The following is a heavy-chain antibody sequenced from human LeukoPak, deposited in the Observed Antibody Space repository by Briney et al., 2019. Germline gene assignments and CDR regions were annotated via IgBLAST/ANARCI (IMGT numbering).Heavy chain of an antibody. CDR3: TSRGGNLYFDY. Sequence: PGGSLRLSCAASGFTFSGSAMHWVRQASGKGLEWVGRIRSKASSYATAYAASVKGRFTISRDDSKNTAYLQMNSLKTEDTAVYYCTSRGGNLYFDYWGQGTLVTVSS. V-gene: IGHV3-73*01. CDR1: GFTFSGSA. J-gene: IGHJ4*02. CDR2: IRSKASSYAT. D-gene: IGHD3-16*01.